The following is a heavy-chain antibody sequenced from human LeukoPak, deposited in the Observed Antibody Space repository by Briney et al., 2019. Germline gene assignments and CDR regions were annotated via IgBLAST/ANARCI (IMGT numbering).Heavy chain of an antibody. V-gene: IGHV4-34*01. Sequence: SETLSLTCAVYGGSFSGYYWSWIRQPPGKGLEWIGEINHSGSTNYNPSLKSRVTISVDTSKNQFSLKLSSVTAADTAVYYCARDYARWLQLVPDYWGQGTLVTVSS. D-gene: IGHD5-24*01. J-gene: IGHJ4*02. CDR2: INHSGST. CDR1: GGSFSGYY. CDR3: ARDYARWLQLVPDY.